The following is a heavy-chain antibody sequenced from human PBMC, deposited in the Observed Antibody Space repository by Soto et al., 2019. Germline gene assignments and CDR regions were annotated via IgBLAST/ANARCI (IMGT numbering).Heavy chain of an antibody. CDR2: MNPNSGNT. CDR3: ARATSRDAFDI. CDR1: GYTFTSYA. V-gene: IGHV1-8*02. J-gene: IGHJ3*02. Sequence: ASVKVSCKASGYTFTSYAMHWVRQATGQRLEWMGWMNPNSGNTGYAQKFQGRVTMTRNTSISTAYMELSSLRSEDTAVYYCARATSRDAFDIWGQGTMVTVSS.